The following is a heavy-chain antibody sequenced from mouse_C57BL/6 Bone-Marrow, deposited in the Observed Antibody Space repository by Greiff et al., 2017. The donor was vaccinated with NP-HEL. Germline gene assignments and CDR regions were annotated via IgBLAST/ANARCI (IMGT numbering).Heavy chain of an antibody. CDR2: IDPSDSYT. CDR1: GYTFTSYW. D-gene: IGHD2-12*01. V-gene: IGHV1-50*01. CDR3: AREDDGDY. J-gene: IGHJ2*01. Sequence: QVHVKQPGAELVKPGASVKLSCKASGYTFTSYWMQWVKQRPGQGLEWIGEIDPSDSYTNYNQKFKGKATLTVDTSSSTAYMQLSSLTSEDSAVYYCAREDDGDYWGQGTTLTVSS.